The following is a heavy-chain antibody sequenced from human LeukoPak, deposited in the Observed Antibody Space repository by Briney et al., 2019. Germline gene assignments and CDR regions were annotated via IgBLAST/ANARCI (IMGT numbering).Heavy chain of an antibody. Sequence: ASVKVSCKASGYTFTSYDINWVRQATGQGLEWMGWMNPNSGNTGYAQKFQGRGTITRNTSISTAYMELSSLRSEDTAVYYCARGRSIAARGDYYMDVWGKGTTVTVSS. D-gene: IGHD6-6*01. J-gene: IGHJ6*03. CDR3: ARGRSIAARGDYYMDV. V-gene: IGHV1-8*03. CDR1: GYTFTSYD. CDR2: MNPNSGNT.